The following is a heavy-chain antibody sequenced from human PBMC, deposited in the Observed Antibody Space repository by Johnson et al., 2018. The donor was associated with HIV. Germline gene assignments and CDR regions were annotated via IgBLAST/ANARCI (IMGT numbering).Heavy chain of an antibody. CDR1: GFTFSSYG. Sequence: QVQLVESGGGVVQPGRSLGLSCAASGFTFSSYGMHWVRQAPGKGLDWVAVIWYDGGNKYYADSAKGRFAISRDNSKTTLYLQMNSLIAEDTAWYYCARVRQQLVPAGGDFFDLWGQGTMVTVSS. CDR3: ARVRQQLVPAGGDFFDL. J-gene: IGHJ3*01. V-gene: IGHV3-33*01. D-gene: IGHD6-13*01. CDR2: IWYDGGNK.